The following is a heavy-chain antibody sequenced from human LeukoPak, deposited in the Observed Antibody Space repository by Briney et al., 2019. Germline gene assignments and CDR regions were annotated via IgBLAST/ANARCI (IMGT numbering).Heavy chain of an antibody. D-gene: IGHD4-17*01. CDR3: ARMTTGHDF. CDR1: GTSFSSYY. J-gene: IGHJ4*02. CDR2: VNHSGYT. Sequence: SSETLSLTCAVSGTSFSSYYWSWIRQPPGKGLEWIGEVNHSGYTNDNPSLKSRVTISVDTSKNQFSLRLRSVTVADTAVYFCARMTTGHDFWGQGTLVTVSS. V-gene: IGHV4-34*01.